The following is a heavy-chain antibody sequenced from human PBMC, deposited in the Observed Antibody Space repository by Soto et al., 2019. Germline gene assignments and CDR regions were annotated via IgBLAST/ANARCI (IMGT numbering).Heavy chain of an antibody. CDR3: ASPRLSSDGTTPIDY. J-gene: IGHJ4*02. CDR2: ISYNGSNK. Sequence: QVQLVESGGGVVQPGRSLRLSCAASGFTFSSYAMHWVRQAPGKGREWVAVISYNGSNKYYADSVKGRFTISGDNSKNTLYLQMNSLRAEDTAVYYCASPRLSSDGTTPIDYWGQGTLVTVSS. V-gene: IGHV3-30-3*01. D-gene: IGHD1-1*01. CDR1: GFTFSSYA.